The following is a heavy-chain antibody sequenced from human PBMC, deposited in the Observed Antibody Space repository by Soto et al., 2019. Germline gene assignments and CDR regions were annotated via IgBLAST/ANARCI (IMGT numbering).Heavy chain of an antibody. CDR3: TTRKSAVAGTVSLYYFDY. D-gene: IGHD6-19*01. J-gene: IGHJ4*02. V-gene: IGHV3-15*01. CDR1: GFTFSNAW. CDR2: IKSKTDGGTT. Sequence: PGGSLRLSCAASGFTFSNAWMSWFRQAPGKGLEWVGRIKSKTDGGTTDYAAPVKGRFTISRDDSKNTLYLQMNSLKTEDTAVYYCTTRKSAVAGTVSLYYFDYWGQGTLVTVSS.